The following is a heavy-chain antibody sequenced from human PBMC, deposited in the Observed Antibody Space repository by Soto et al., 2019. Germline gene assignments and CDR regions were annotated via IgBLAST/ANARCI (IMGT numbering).Heavy chain of an antibody. V-gene: IGHV4-39*01. CDR3: ASIRFWSGYSPYYFDY. Sequence: QLQLQESGPGLVKPSETLSLTCSVSGGSISSNNYYWGWIRQPPGKGLEWIGSIYYDGRTDYNPSLRSRVTVSVDTSKKQFSLRLSSVTAADTAVYYCASIRFWSGYSPYYFDYWGQGSLVTVSS. D-gene: IGHD3-3*01. CDR1: GGSISSNNYY. J-gene: IGHJ4*02. CDR2: IYYDGRT.